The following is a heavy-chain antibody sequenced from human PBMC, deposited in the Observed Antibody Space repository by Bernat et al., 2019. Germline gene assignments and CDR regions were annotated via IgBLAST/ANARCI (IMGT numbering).Heavy chain of an antibody. CDR2: IRSKAYGGTT. CDR1: GFTFGDYA. D-gene: IGHD4-17*01. CDR3: TRDPMTTVTGYYYYYYMDV. Sequence: EVQLVESGGGLVQPGRSLRLSCTASGFTFGDYAMSWVRQAPGKGLEWVGFIRSKAYGGTTEYAASVKGRFTISRDDSKSIAYLQMNSPKTEDTAVYYCTRDPMTTVTGYYYYYYMDVWGKGTTVTVSS. J-gene: IGHJ6*03. V-gene: IGHV3-49*04.